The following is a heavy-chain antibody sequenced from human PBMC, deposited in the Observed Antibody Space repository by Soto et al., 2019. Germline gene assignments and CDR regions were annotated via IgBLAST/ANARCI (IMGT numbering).Heavy chain of an antibody. CDR3: AKDHLGGYSFGYYFDY. Sequence: GGSLRLSCAASGFTFSSYAMSWVRQAPGKGLEWVSAISGSGGSTYYADSVKGRLTISRDNSKNTLYLQMNSLRAEDTAVYYCAKDHLGGYSFGYYFDYWGQGTLVTVSS. CDR1: GFTFSSYA. D-gene: IGHD3-10*01. V-gene: IGHV3-23*01. CDR2: ISGSGGST. J-gene: IGHJ4*02.